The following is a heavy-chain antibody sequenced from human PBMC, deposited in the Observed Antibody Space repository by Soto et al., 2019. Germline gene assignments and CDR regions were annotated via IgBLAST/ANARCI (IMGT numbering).Heavy chain of an antibody. J-gene: IGHJ4*02. CDR1: GGTFSSHG. V-gene: IGHV1-69*06. CDR2: IIPIFGTA. Sequence: GASVXGCFRSSGGTFSSHGVDFLLQAPGHGLEWMGEIIPIFGTAYNAQRFQGRVTITADKPTNTAYLELSSLRSEDTAVYHCASHSRGTSGTVLWGPGT. D-gene: IGHD2-15*01. CDR3: ASHSRGTSGTVL.